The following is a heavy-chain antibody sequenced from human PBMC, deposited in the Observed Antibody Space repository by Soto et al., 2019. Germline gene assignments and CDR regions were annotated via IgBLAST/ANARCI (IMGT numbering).Heavy chain of an antibody. V-gene: IGHV1-69*01. CDR1: GGTFSSYA. D-gene: IGHD4-17*01. CDR2: IIPIFGTA. CDR3: AALPDYGGNSAGPRRDFDY. J-gene: IGHJ4*02. Sequence: QVQLVQSGAEVKKPGSSVKVSCKASGGTFSSYAISWVRQAPGQGLEWMGGIIPIFGTANYAQKVQGRGTITSDESTSTAYMELSSLRSEDTAVYYCAALPDYGGNSAGPRRDFDYWGQGTLVTVSS.